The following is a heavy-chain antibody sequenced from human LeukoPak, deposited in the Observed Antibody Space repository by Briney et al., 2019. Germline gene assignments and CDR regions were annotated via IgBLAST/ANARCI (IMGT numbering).Heavy chain of an antibody. J-gene: IGHJ4*02. CDR1: GYTFTGYY. D-gene: IGHD3-16*02. CDR3: ARGDYVWGSYRQLLRFDY. CDR2: INPNSGGT. Sequence: ASVKVSCKASGYTFTGYYMHWVRQAPGQGLEWMGRINPNSGGTNYAQKFQGRVTMTRDTSISTAYMELSRLRSDDTAVYYCARGDYVWGSYRQLLRFDYRGQGTLVTVSS. V-gene: IGHV1-2*06.